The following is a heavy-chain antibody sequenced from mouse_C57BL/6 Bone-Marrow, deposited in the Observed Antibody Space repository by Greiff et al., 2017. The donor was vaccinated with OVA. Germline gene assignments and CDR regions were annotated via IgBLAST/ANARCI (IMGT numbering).Heavy chain of an antibody. CDR3: ARSTYYSNYFDWYFEV. J-gene: IGHJ1*03. V-gene: IGHV1-72*01. D-gene: IGHD2-5*01. CDR1: GYTFTSYW. Sequence: VQLQQPGAELVKPGASVKLSCKASGYTFTSYWMHWVKQRPGRGLEWIGRIDPNSGGTKYNEKFKSKATLTVDKPSSTAYMQLSSLTSEDSAVYDCARSTYYSNYFDWYFEVWGTGATVTVSS. CDR2: IDPNSGGT.